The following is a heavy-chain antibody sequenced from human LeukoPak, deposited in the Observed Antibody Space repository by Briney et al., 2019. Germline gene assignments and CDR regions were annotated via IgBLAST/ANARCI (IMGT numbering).Heavy chain of an antibody. CDR1: GFTFSSYA. CDR3: AKESSEMATISPFDY. J-gene: IGHJ4*02. D-gene: IGHD5-24*01. CDR2: ISGSGGST. Sequence: GGSLRLSCAASGFTFSSYAMSWVRQAPGKGLQWVSAISGSGGSTYYADSVKGRFTISRDNSKNTLFLQMNSLRAEDTAIYYCAKESSEMATISPFDYWGQGSLVTVSS. V-gene: IGHV3-23*01.